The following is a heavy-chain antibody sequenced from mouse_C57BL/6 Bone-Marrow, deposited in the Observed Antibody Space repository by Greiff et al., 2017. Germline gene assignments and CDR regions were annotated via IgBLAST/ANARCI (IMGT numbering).Heavy chain of an antibody. Sequence: QVHVKQSGPELVKPGASVKLSCKASGYTFTSYDINWVKQRPGQGLEWIGWIYPRDGSTKYNDKFKGKATLTVATSSSTAYMELHSLTSEDSAVYFCARDYGSSYWYFDVWGTGTTVTVSS. J-gene: IGHJ1*03. CDR2: IYPRDGST. CDR3: ARDYGSSYWYFDV. D-gene: IGHD1-1*01. V-gene: IGHV1-85*01. CDR1: GYTFTSYD.